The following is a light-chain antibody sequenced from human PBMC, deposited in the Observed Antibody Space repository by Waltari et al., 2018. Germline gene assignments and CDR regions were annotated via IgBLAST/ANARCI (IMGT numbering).Light chain of an antibody. CDR2: KDS. Sequence: SYELTQPPSVSVSPGQTVRITCSGDALPKQYAYWYQQKPGQAPVLVIYKDSERPSGIPERFSGSSSGTTVTLTSSGVQAEDEADYYCQSADSSGTYRVFGGGTKLTVL. CDR1: ALPKQY. J-gene: IGLJ2*01. V-gene: IGLV3-25*03. CDR3: QSADSSGTYRV.